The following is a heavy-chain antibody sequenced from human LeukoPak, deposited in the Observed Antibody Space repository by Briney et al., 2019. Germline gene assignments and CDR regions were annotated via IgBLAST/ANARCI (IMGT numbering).Heavy chain of an antibody. J-gene: IGHJ4*02. V-gene: IGHV5-51*01. Sequence: GESLQISCKGSGYSFTSYWIGWVRQMPGKGLEWMGIIYPGDSDTRYSPSFQGQVTISADKSISTAYLQWSSLKASDTAMYYCAITYYYDSSDSFPFDYWGQGTLVTVSS. CDR2: IYPGDSDT. CDR3: AITYYYDSSDSFPFDY. D-gene: IGHD3-22*01. CDR1: GYSFTSYW.